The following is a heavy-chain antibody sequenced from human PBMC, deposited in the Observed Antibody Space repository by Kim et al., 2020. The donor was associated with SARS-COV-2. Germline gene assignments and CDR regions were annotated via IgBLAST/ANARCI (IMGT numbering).Heavy chain of an antibody. CDR3: ARSLYCSSTSCFYGMDV. Sequence: SVKARVTNSRDNAKSSLSLQMNSLRAEDTAVYYCARSLYCSSTSCFYGMDVWGQGTTVTVSS. D-gene: IGHD2-2*01. V-gene: IGHV3-48*03. J-gene: IGHJ6*02.